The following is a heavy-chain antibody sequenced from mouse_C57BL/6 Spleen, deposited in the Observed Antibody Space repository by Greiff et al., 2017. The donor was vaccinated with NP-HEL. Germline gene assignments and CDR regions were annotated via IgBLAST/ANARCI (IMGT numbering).Heavy chain of an antibody. J-gene: IGHJ3*01. CDR1: GFTFSSYA. V-gene: IGHV5-4*01. CDR2: ISDGGSYT. D-gene: IGHD2-1*01. Sequence: DVHLVESGGGLVKPGGSLKLSCAASGFTFSSYAMSWVRQTPEKRLEWVATISDGGSYTYYPDNVKGRFTISRDNAKNNVYLQMSHLKSEYTALYYCARDLLCYLQGFAYWGQGTLVTVSA. CDR3: ARDLLCYLQGFAY.